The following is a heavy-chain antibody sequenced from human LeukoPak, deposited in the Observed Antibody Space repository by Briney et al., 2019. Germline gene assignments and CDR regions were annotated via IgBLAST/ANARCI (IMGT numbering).Heavy chain of an antibody. CDR3: ARQPVGFWSGYYQYYFDH. CDR1: GFTLSSYW. J-gene: IGHJ4*02. V-gene: IGHV3-7*01. CDR2: IKQDGSDK. Sequence: PGGSPRLSCAASGFTLSSYWMSWVRQAPGKGLEWVANIKQDGSDKYCVDSVKGRFTISRDNGKNSLYLQMNSLRAEDTAVYYCARQPVGFWSGYYQYYFDHWGQGTLVTVSS. D-gene: IGHD3-3*01.